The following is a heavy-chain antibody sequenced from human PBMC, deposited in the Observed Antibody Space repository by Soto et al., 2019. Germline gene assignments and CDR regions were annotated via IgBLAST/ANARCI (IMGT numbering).Heavy chain of an antibody. CDR3: ARDRVDYSSFHYGMDV. D-gene: IGHD6-19*01. CDR2: INPNSGGT. V-gene: IGHV1-2*02. Sequence: XSVKGSCKASGYTFTGYYIHWVRQAPVQGLEWMGWINPNSGGTNYPPNFRDRVTMTTDTSINTAYMELRRPTSDDTAVYYCARDRVDYSSFHYGMDVWGQGTTVTVSS. J-gene: IGHJ6*02. CDR1: GYTFTGYY.